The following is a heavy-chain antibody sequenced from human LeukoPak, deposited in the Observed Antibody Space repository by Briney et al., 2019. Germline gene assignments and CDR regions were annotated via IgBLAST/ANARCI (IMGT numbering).Heavy chain of an antibody. CDR1: GYTFTGYY. D-gene: IGHD6-19*01. Sequence: ASVKVSCKASGYTFTGYYMHWVRQAPGQGLDWMGWINPNSGGTNYAQKFQGRVTMTRDTSISTAYMELSRLRSDDTAVYYCARGAYSSGWYFDYWGQGTLVTVSS. CDR2: INPNSGGT. CDR3: ARGAYSSGWYFDY. J-gene: IGHJ4*02. V-gene: IGHV1-2*02.